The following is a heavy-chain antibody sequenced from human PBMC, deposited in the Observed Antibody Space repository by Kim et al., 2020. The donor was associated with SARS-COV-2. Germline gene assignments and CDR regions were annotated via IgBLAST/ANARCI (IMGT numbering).Heavy chain of an antibody. J-gene: IGHJ6*02. V-gene: IGHV3-23*01. CDR1: GFIFNNYA. Sequence: GGSLRLSCSTSGFIFNNYAMTWVRQAPGGGLEWVSGISDSGLSTFYADSVKGRFIMSRDNSKNTVYLQMDSLRAEDTALYYCAKGRSSGLLYGMDVWGQGTTVTVSS. CDR2: ISDSGLST. CDR3: AKGRSSGLLYGMDV. D-gene: IGHD6-19*01.